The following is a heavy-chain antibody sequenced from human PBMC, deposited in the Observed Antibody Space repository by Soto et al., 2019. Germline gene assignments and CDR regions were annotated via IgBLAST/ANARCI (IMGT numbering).Heavy chain of an antibody. CDR2: IKSGTDGGTT. J-gene: IGHJ4*02. CDR3: TTGGDDLVQGVIVGDFDY. Sequence: EVQLVESGGGLVKPGGSLRLSCAVSGFTFSNAWRTWVRQAPGKGLEWVGRIKSGTDGGTTDYAVPVKGRFTISRVDSKNTLYLEMNSLKTGDTAVYSCTTGGDDLVQGVIVGDFDYWGQGTLVTVSS. D-gene: IGHD3-10*01. V-gene: IGHV3-15*01. CDR1: GFTFSNAW.